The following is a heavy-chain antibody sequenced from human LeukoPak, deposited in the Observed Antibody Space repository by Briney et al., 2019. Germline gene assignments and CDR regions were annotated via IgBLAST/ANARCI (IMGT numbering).Heavy chain of an antibody. V-gene: IGHV1-46*01. D-gene: IGHD6-19*01. J-gene: IGHJ6*03. Sequence: ASVKVSCKASGYTFTSYYIHWVRQAPGQGLEWMGIINPSGSSTSYAQKFQGRVTMTRDISTSTVYMELSSMRYDDTAVYYCATGGAVAGSGRGGFYYYMDVWGKGTTVTVSS. CDR2: INPSGSST. CDR1: GYTFTSYY. CDR3: ATGGAVAGSGRGGFYYYMDV.